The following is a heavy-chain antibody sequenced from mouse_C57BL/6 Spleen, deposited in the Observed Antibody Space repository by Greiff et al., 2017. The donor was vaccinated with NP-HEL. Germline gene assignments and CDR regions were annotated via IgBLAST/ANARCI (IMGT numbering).Heavy chain of an antibody. V-gene: IGHV1-18*01. J-gene: IGHJ3*01. CDR2: INPNNGGT. CDR3: ARKGYDYEAWFAY. D-gene: IGHD2-4*01. CDR1: GYTFTDYN. Sequence: EVKLQESGPELVKPGASVKIPCKASGYTFTDYNMDWVKQSHGKSLEWIGDINPNNGGTIYNQKFKGKATLTVDKSSSTAYMELRSLTSEDTAVYYCARKGYDYEAWFAYWGQGTLVTVSA.